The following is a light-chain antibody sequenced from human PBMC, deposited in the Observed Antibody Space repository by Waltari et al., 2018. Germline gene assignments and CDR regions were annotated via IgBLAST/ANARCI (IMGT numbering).Light chain of an antibody. CDR2: DVT. V-gene: IGLV2-11*01. J-gene: IGLJ3*02. Sequence: QSALTQPRSVSGSPGQSVTISCTGIGSEVGDFKYVSWYQQHPGKAPKLVIYDVTQRPSGVPDRFSGSRSGYSASLTVSGLQGEDEADYYCCSYAGSWVFGGGTKLTVL. CDR1: GSEVGDFKY. CDR3: CSYAGSWV.